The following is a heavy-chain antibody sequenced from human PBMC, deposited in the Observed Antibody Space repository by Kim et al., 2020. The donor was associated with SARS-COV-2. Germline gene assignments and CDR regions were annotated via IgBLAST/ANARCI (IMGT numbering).Heavy chain of an antibody. Sequence: GGSLRLSCAASGFTFSSYGMHWVRQAPGKGLEWVAVISYDGSNKYYADSVKGRFTISRDNSKNTLYLQMNSLRAEDTAVYYCAKSGNYYDSSGYPRYWGQGTLVTVSS. D-gene: IGHD3-22*01. V-gene: IGHV3-30*18. J-gene: IGHJ4*02. CDR1: GFTFSSYG. CDR2: ISYDGSNK. CDR3: AKSGNYYDSSGYPRY.